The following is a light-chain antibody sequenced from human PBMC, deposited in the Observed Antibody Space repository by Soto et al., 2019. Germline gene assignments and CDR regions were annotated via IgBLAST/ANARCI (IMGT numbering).Light chain of an antibody. CDR2: EVS. Sequence: QSALTQPASVSGSPGQSITISCTGTSSDVGGYNYVSWYQQHPGKAHKLMIYEVSNRPSGVSNRFSGSKSGNTASLTISGRQAEDEADYYCSSYTSSSIDYVFGTGTKLTVL. CDR1: SSDVGGYNY. CDR3: SSYTSSSIDYV. V-gene: IGLV2-14*01. J-gene: IGLJ1*01.